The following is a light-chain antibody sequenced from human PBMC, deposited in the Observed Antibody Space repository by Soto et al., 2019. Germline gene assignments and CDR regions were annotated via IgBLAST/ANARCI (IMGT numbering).Light chain of an antibody. CDR2: HAS. Sequence: EFVLTQSPGALSVPPGETATLSCRASQSVSGYLAWYQQRPGQAPRLLVYHASNRATGIPDRFSGSGSGTDFTLTISRLEPEDFAVYYCQQYENSPLTFGEGTKVDIK. J-gene: IGKJ4*02. CDR3: QQYENSPLT. V-gene: IGKV3-20*01. CDR1: QSVSGY.